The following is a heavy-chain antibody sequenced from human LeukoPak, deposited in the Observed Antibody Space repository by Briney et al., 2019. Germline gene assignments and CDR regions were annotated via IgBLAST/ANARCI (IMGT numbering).Heavy chain of an antibody. CDR2: IKQDGSEK. D-gene: IGHD3-22*01. J-gene: IGHJ4*02. CDR1: GFTFSSYW. Sequence: GGSLRLSCAASGFTFSSYWMSWVRQAPGKGLEWVANIKQDGSEKYYVDSVKGRFTISRDNAKNSLYLQMNSLRAEDTAVYYCARDAVWGYYDSSAYYPLDYWGQGTLVTVSS. V-gene: IGHV3-7*01. CDR3: ARDAVWGYYDSSAYYPLDY.